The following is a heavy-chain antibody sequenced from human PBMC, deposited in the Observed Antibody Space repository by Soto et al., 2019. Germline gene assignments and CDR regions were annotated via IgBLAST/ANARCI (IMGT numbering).Heavy chain of an antibody. Sequence: PSETLSLTCAVSGGSISSSNWWSWVRQPPGKGLEWIGEIYHSGSTNYNPSLKSRVTISVDKSKNQFSLKLSSVTAADTAVYYCATQRGVSGSGSYYFDLYYFDYWGQGTLVTVSS. D-gene: IGHD3-10*01. J-gene: IGHJ4*02. V-gene: IGHV4-4*02. CDR3: ATQRGVSGSGSYYFDLYYFDY. CDR1: GGSISSSNW. CDR2: IYHSGST.